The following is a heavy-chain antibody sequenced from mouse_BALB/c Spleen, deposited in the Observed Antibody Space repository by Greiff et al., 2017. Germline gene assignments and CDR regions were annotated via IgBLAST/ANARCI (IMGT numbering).Heavy chain of an antibody. CDR2: ISSGGSYT. CDR1: GFTFSSYA. J-gene: IGHJ1*01. V-gene: IGHV5-9-3*01. CDR3: ARRGWDDWYFDV. Sequence: DVKLVESGGGLVKPGGSLKLSCAASGFTFSSYAMSWVRQTPEKRLEWVATISSGGSYTYYPDSVKGRFTISRDNAKNTLYLQMSSLRSEDTAMYYCARRGWDDWYFDVWGAGTTVTVSS. D-gene: IGHD4-1*01.